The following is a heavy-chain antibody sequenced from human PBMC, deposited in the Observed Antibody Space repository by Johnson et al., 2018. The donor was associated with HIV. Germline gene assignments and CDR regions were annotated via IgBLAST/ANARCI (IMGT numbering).Heavy chain of an antibody. V-gene: IGHV3-11*04. J-gene: IGHJ3*02. CDR1: GFTFSDYY. Sequence: QVQLVESGGGLVKPGGSLRLSCAVSGFTFSDYYMSWIRQAPGKGLEWISYISGSGGSTYYADSVKGRFTISRDNSKNTLYLQMNSLRAEDTAVYYCARVLGTSDAFDIWGQGTMVTVSS. D-gene: IGHD1-1*01. CDR3: ARVLGTSDAFDI. CDR2: ISGSGGST.